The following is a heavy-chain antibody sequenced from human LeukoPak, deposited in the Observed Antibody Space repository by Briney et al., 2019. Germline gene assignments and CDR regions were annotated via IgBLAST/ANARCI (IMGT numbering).Heavy chain of an antibody. Sequence: GGSLRLSCEVSGFIFSDHNMDWVRQAPGKGLEWVGRSRYKANSHTTEDAAAVKGRFTISRDDSKNSLYLQMNSLKTEDTAVYYCVRGYHGFDSWGQGTLVTVSS. V-gene: IGHV3-72*01. CDR1: GFIFSDHN. CDR3: VRGYHGFDS. CDR2: SRYKANSHTT. D-gene: IGHD2-2*01. J-gene: IGHJ4*02.